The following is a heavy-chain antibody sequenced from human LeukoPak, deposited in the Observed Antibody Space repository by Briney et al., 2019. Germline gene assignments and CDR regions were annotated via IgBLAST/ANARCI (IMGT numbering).Heavy chain of an antibody. V-gene: IGHV3-30*03. CDR3: ARESYSSSWYWGYFDY. Sequence: PGGSLRLSCAASGFTFSSFGMHWVRQAPGKGLEWVAGISYDGSSKYYADSVKGRFTISRDNSKNTLYLQMNSLRAEDTAVYYCARESYSSSWYWGYFDYWGQGTLVTVSS. D-gene: IGHD6-13*01. CDR1: GFTFSSFG. J-gene: IGHJ4*02. CDR2: ISYDGSSK.